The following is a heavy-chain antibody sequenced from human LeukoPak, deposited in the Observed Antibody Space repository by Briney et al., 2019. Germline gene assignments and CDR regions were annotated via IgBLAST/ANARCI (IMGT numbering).Heavy chain of an antibody. Sequence: ASVKVSCKASGYTFTSYYMHWVQQAPGQGLEWMGIINPSGGSTSYAQKFQGRVTMTRDMSTSTVYMELSSLRSEDTAVYYCATAPYSSGWYASHDYWGQGTLVTVSS. V-gene: IGHV1-46*01. D-gene: IGHD6-19*01. J-gene: IGHJ4*02. CDR2: INPSGGST. CDR3: ATAPYSSGWYASHDY. CDR1: GYTFTSYY.